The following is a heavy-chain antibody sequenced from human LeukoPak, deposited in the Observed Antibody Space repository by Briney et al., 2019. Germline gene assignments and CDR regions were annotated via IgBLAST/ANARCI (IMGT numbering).Heavy chain of an antibody. CDR1: GYTFTSYD. J-gene: IGHJ4*02. V-gene: IGHV1-8*01. CDR2: MNPNSGNT. Sequence: ASVKVSCKASGYTFTSYDINWVRQATGQGLEWMGWMNPNSGNTGYAQKFQGRVTMTRNTSISTAYMELSSLRSEDTAVYYCARSSWGSRGFDFDYWGQGTLVTVSS. CDR3: ARSSWGSRGFDFDY. D-gene: IGHD3-16*01.